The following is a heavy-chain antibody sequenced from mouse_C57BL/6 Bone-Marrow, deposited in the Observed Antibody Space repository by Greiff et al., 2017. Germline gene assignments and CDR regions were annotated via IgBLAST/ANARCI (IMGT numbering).Heavy chain of an antibody. CDR1: GYAFSSSW. CDR2: IYPGDGDT. CDR3: ARSAIYDGYSAWFAY. Sequence: VQVVESGPELVKPGASVKISCKASGYAFSSSWMNWVKQRPGKGLEWIGRIYPGDGDTNYNGKFKGQATLTADKSSSTASMQLSSLTSEDSAVYFCARSAIYDGYSAWFAYWGQGTLVTVSA. V-gene: IGHV1-82*01. J-gene: IGHJ3*01. D-gene: IGHD2-3*01.